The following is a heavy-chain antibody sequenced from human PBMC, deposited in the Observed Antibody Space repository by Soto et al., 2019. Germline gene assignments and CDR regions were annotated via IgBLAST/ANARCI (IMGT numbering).Heavy chain of an antibody. J-gene: IGHJ4*02. CDR1: GFTFSNAW. CDR2: IKTRTDGGTT. Sequence: EVQLVESGGGLVKPGGSLRLSCAASGFTFSNAWMSWVRQAPGKGLEWVGRIKTRTDGGTTDYAAPVKGRFTISRDDSKNTLFLQMNSLKTEDTAVYYGTTGTAVAIYNFDYWGQGTLVTVSS. V-gene: IGHV3-15*01. CDR3: TTGTAVAIYNFDY. D-gene: IGHD5-18*01.